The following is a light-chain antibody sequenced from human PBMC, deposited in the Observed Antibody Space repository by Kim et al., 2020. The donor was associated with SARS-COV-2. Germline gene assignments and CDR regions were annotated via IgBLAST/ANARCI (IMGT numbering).Light chain of an antibody. CDR2: KAS. CDR1: QSISSW. Sequence: DIQMTQSPSTLSASVGDRVTITCRASQSISSWLAWYQQKPGKAPNLLIYKASYLEGGVPSRFGGSGSGTEFTLTISSLQPDDFAIYYCQKYMSFPTFGQGTKVDIK. J-gene: IGKJ1*01. V-gene: IGKV1-5*03. CDR3: QKYMSFPT.